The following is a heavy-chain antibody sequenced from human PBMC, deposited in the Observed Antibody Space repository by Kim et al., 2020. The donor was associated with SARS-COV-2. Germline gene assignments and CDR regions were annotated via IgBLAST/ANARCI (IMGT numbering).Heavy chain of an antibody. CDR1: GFTFSSYA. J-gene: IGHJ4*02. Sequence: GGSLRLSCAASGFTFSSYAMHWVRQAPGKGLEWVAVIWYDGSNKYYADSVKGRFTISRDNSKNTLYLQMNSLRAEDTAVYYCAKGARGWYGEGFDYWGQGTLVTVSS. CDR2: IWYDGSNK. D-gene: IGHD6-19*01. CDR3: AKGARGWYGEGFDY. V-gene: IGHV3-33*06.